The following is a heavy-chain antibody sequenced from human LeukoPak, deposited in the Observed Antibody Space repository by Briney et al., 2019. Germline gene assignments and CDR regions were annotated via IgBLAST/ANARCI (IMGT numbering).Heavy chain of an antibody. D-gene: IGHD5-18*01. CDR3: AREVDTAMTYYFDY. CDR1: GGTFSSYA. Sequence: ASVKVSCKASGGTFSSYAISWVRQAPGQGLEWMGRIIPILGIANYAQKFQGRVTITADKSTSTAYMELSSLRSEDTAVYYCAREVDTAMTYYFDYWGQGTLVAVSS. V-gene: IGHV1-69*04. J-gene: IGHJ4*02. CDR2: IIPILGIA.